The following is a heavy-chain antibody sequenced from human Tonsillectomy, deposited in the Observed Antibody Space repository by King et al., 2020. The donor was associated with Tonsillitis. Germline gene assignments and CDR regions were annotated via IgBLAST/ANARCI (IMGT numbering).Heavy chain of an antibody. CDR2: ISGSGDST. D-gene: IGHD3-10*01. CDR1: GFTFSSYA. Sequence: VQLVETGGGLVQPGGSLRLSCAASGFTFSSYAMSWVRQAPGKGLEWVSAISGSGDSTYYVDSVKGRFTISRDNSKNTLYLQMNSLRAEDTAVYYCAKDKPPALHGSGSYGDYWGQGTLVTVSS. V-gene: IGHV3-23*04. CDR3: AKDKPPALHGSGSYGDY. J-gene: IGHJ4*02.